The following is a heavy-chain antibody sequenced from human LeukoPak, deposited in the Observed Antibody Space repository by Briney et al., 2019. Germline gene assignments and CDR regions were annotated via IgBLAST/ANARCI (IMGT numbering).Heavy chain of an antibody. V-gene: IGHV4-34*01. D-gene: IGHD1-26*01. CDR3: ARDSEWELPPYYYYGMDV. J-gene: IGHJ6*02. CDR2: INHSRST. CDR1: GGSFSGYY. Sequence: SETXSLTCAVYGGSFSGYYWSWIXQPPGKGLEWXGEINHSRSTNYNPSLKSRVTISVDTSKNQFSLKLSSVTAADTAVYYCARDSEWELPPYYYYGMDVWGQGTTVTVSS.